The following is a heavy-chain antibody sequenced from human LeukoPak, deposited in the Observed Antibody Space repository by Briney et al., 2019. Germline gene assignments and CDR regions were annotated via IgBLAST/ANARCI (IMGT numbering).Heavy chain of an antibody. V-gene: IGHV3-21*01. CDR1: GFTFSSYS. J-gene: IGHJ4*02. Sequence: PGGSLRLSCAASGFTFSSYSMNWVRQAPGKGLEWVSSISSSSSYIYYADSVKGRFTISRDNAKNSLYLQMNSLRAEDTAVYYCARDGGYSGSSTFDYWGQGTLVTVSS. CDR3: ARDGGYSGSSTFDY. CDR2: ISSSSSYI. D-gene: IGHD1-26*01.